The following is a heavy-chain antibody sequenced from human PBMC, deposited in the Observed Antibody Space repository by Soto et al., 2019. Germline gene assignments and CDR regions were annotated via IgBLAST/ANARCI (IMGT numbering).Heavy chain of an antibody. CDR2: IYYSGST. CDR3: ARDRAFDSSGYWTVFDY. J-gene: IGHJ4*02. D-gene: IGHD3-22*01. V-gene: IGHV4-31*03. Sequence: SETLSLTCTVSGGSISSGAYYWSWIRQPPGKGLEWIGYIYYSGSTYYNPSLKSRVTISLDTSKNQFSLKLSSVTAADTAVYYCARDRAFDSSGYWTVFDYWGQGTLVTVSS. CDR1: GGSISSGAYY.